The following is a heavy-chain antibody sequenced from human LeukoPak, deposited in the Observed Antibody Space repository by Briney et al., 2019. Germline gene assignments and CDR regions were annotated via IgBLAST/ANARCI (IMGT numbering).Heavy chain of an antibody. CDR3: AKNLDYGDYPLYFDY. V-gene: IGHV3-23*01. CDR2: ISGSGGST. CDR1: GFTFSSYA. J-gene: IGHJ4*02. Sequence: GGSLRLSCAASGFTFSSYAMSWVRQAPGKGLEWVSAISGSGGSTYYADSVKGRSTISRDNSKNTLYLQMNSLRAEDTAVYYCAKNLDYGDYPLYFDYWGQGTLVTVSS. D-gene: IGHD4-17*01.